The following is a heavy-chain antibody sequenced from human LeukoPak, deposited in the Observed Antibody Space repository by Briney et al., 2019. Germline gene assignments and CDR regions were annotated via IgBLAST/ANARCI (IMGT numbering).Heavy chain of an antibody. D-gene: IGHD3-22*01. V-gene: IGHV4-38-2*01. CDR1: GYSIIRGYY. CDR2: IYHSGST. Sequence: SETLSLTCAVSGYSIIRGYYWGWIRQPPGKGLEWIGGIYHSGSTYYNPSPKSRVTISVDTSKNQFSLKLSSVTAADTAVYYCARLRGENYDSSGYLDYWGQGILVTVSS. CDR3: ARLRGENYDSSGYLDY. J-gene: IGHJ4*02.